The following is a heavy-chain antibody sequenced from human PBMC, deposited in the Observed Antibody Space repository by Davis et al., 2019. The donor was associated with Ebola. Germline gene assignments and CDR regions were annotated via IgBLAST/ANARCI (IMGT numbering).Heavy chain of an antibody. CDR1: GASIRSSSHY. V-gene: IGHV4-39*01. CDR3: ARGIVLMVYAHLDY. D-gene: IGHD2-8*01. CDR2: IYYSGST. J-gene: IGHJ4*02. Sequence: SETLSLTCTVSGASIRSSSHYWGWIRQPPGKGLEWIGSIYYSGSTYYNPSLKSRVTISVDTSKNQFSLKLSSVTAADTAVYYCARGIVLMVYAHLDYWGQGTLVTVSS.